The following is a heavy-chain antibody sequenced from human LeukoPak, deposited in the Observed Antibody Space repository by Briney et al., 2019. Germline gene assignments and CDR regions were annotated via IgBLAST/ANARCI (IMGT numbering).Heavy chain of an antibody. V-gene: IGHV3-23*01. CDR2: IGSSGGST. D-gene: IGHD5-24*01. CDR3: VKDIQLST. CDR1: GFNFITAA. Sequence: PGGSQRLSCAASGFNFITAAMTWVRQAPGKGLEWVSLIGSSGGSTYYADSVKGRFTISRDNSNHTLSLQMNSLRVEDTAIYYCVKDIQLSTWGLGTMVTVSS. J-gene: IGHJ3*01.